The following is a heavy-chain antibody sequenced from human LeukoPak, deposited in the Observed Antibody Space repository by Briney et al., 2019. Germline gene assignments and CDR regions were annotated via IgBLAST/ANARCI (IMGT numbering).Heavy chain of an antibody. CDR1: GFTFTSYA. V-gene: IGHV3-23*01. Sequence: GGSLRLSCAASGFTFTSYAMSWVRQAPGKGLEWVSVLTGDGNTYYADSVKGRFTDSRDDSKNTLFLQMNSLRAEDTAVYFCAKVKWKLIGYFDYWGQGTLVTVSS. J-gene: IGHJ4*02. CDR2: LTGDGNT. D-gene: IGHD1-20*01. CDR3: AKVKWKLIGYFDY.